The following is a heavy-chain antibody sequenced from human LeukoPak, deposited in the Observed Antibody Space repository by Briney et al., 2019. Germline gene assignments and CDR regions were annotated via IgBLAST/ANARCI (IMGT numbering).Heavy chain of an antibody. CDR2: IKQDGSEK. Sequence: GGSLRLSCAASGFTFSNYAMSWVRQAPGKGLEWVANIKQDGSEKYYVDSVKGRFTISRDNAKNSLYLQMNSLRAEDTAVYYCARDPSWYCSGGSCYDPNFDYWGQGTLVTVSS. D-gene: IGHD2-15*01. V-gene: IGHV3-7*01. J-gene: IGHJ4*02. CDR1: GFTFSNYA. CDR3: ARDPSWYCSGGSCYDPNFDY.